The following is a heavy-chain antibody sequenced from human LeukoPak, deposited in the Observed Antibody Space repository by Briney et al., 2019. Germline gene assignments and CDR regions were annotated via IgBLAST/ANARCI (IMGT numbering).Heavy chain of an antibody. V-gene: IGHV3-23*01. CDR1: GFTFSSYA. Sequence: HPGGSLRLSCAASGFTFSSYAMSWVRQAPGKGLEWVSVISGSGGSTYYADSVKGRFTISRDNSKNTLYLQMNSLRAEDTAVYYCAREGGFSTHKIAAAEYAFDIWGQGTMVTVSS. CDR3: AREGGFSTHKIAAAEYAFDI. D-gene: IGHD6-13*01. CDR2: ISGSGGST. J-gene: IGHJ3*02.